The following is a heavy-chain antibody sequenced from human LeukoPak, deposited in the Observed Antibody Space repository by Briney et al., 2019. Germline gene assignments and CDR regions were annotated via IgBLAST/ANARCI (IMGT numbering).Heavy chain of an antibody. CDR2: INHNGNVN. V-gene: IGHV3-7*03. Sequence: GGSLRLSCVASGFTFSSYWMNWARQAPGKGLEWVASINHNGNVNYYVDSVKGRFTISRDNAKNSLYLQMGNLRAEDTAVYFCARGGGLDVWGQGATVTVSS. J-gene: IGHJ6*02. CDR3: ARGGGLDV. CDR1: GFTFSSYW. D-gene: IGHD3-16*01.